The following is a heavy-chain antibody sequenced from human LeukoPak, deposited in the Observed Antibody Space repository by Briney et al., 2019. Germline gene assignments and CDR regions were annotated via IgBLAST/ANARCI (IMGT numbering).Heavy chain of an antibody. CDR3: AREGRYYYDSSGYDPFDY. J-gene: IGHJ4*02. D-gene: IGHD3-22*01. V-gene: IGHV3-23*01. CDR2: ISGSGGST. Sequence: PGGSLRLSCAASGFTFSSYAMSWVRQAPGKGLEWVSAISGSGGSTYYADSVKGRFTISRDNSKNTLYLQMNSLRAEDTAVYYCAREGRYYYDSSGYDPFDYWGQGTLVTVSS. CDR1: GFTFSSYA.